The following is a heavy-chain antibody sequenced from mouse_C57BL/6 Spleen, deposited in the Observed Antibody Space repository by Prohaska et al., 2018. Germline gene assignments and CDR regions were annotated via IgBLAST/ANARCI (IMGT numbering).Heavy chain of an antibody. CDR3: ARMGREDY. J-gene: IGHJ2*01. Sequence: VKISSTASGYTFTDYNMNWVTQSHGKSLEWIGEINPNNGGTSYNQKFKGKATLTVDKSSSTAYMELRSLTSKDSGVYYCARMGREDYWGQGTTVTVSS. CDR2: INPNNGGT. V-gene: IGHV1-26*01. D-gene: IGHD4-1*01. CDR1: GYTFTDYN.